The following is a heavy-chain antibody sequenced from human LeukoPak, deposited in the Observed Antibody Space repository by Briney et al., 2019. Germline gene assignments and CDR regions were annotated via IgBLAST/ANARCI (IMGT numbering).Heavy chain of an antibody. V-gene: IGHV4-39*07. J-gene: IGHJ6*03. CDR1: GGSISSSSFY. CDR2: IYYIGST. D-gene: IGHD2-15*01. CDR3: ARVLRYCSGGNCYSGGLGYMDV. Sequence: PSETLSLTCTVSGGSISSSSFYWGWIRQPPGKGLEWIGSIYYIGSTYYNPSLKSRVTISVDTSKNQFSLKLTSVTAADTAVYYCARVLRYCSGGNCYSGGLGYMDVWGKGTTVTISS.